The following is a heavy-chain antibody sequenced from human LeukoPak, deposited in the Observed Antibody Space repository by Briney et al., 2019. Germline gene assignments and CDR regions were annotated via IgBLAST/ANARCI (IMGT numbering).Heavy chain of an antibody. CDR1: GFTLSSYS. J-gene: IGHJ3*02. CDR3: ARSQQQLVPVKDAFDI. V-gene: IGHV3-21*01. D-gene: IGHD6-13*01. CDR2: ISSSSSSYI. Sequence: GGSLRLSCAASGFTLSSYSMNWVRQAPGKGLEWVSSISSSSSSYIYYADSVKGRFTISRDNAKNSLYLQMNSLRAEDTAVYYCARSQQQLVPVKDAFDIWGQGTMVTVSS.